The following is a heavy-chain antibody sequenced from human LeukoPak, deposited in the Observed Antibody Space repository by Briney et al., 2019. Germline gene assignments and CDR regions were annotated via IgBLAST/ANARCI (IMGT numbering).Heavy chain of an antibody. D-gene: IGHD1-1*01. V-gene: IGHV4-59*01. CDR2: IYSIGST. Sequence: SETLSLTCTVSGVSITSNYWTWIRQPPGKGLEWIGYIYSIGSTNYNSSLKSRVTISIDTSKNQFSLKLTSVTAADTAVYYCAAQLIDWGQGTLVTVSS. CDR3: AAQLID. J-gene: IGHJ4*02. CDR1: GVSITSNY.